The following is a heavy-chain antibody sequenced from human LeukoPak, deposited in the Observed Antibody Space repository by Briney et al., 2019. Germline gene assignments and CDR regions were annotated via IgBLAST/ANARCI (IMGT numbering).Heavy chain of an antibody. Sequence: PGGSLRLSCSASGFTFSSYAMSWVRQAPGKGLEWVSAISGSGGSTYYADSVKGRFTISRDNSKNTLYLQMNSLRAEDTAVYYCAKDRGLRSNYFDYWGQGTLVTVSS. J-gene: IGHJ4*02. CDR1: GFTFSSYA. CDR3: AKDRGLRSNYFDY. V-gene: IGHV3-23*01. CDR2: ISGSGGST. D-gene: IGHD4-17*01.